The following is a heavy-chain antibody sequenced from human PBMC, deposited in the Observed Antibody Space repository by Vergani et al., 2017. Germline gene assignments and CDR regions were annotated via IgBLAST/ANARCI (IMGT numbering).Heavy chain of an antibody. J-gene: IGHJ6*03. D-gene: IGHD2-2*01. CDR1: GYTFTSYY. CDR2: INPSGGST. CDR3: ARDYQLLQTSYYYMDV. V-gene: IGHV1-46*01. Sequence: QVQLVQSGAEVKKPGASVKVSCKASGYTFTSYYMHWVRQAPGQGLEWMGIINPSGGSTSYAQKFQGRVTMTRETSTSTVYMELSSLRSEDTAVYYCARDYQLLQTSYYYMDVWGKGTTVTVSS.